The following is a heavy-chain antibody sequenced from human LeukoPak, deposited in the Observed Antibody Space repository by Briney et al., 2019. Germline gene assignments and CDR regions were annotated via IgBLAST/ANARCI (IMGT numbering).Heavy chain of an antibody. Sequence: KPSETLSLTCTVSGGSISSYYWSWIRQPPGKGLEWIGYIYYSGSTNYNPSLKSRVTISVDTSKNQFSLRLSSVTAADTAVYYCARERGSSSWHDYWGQGTLVTVSS. J-gene: IGHJ4*02. V-gene: IGHV4-59*01. D-gene: IGHD6-13*01. CDR3: ARERGSSSWHDY. CDR2: IYYSGST. CDR1: GGSISSYY.